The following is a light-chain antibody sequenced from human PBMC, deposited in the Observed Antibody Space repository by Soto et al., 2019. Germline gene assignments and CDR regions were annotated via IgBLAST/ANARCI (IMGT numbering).Light chain of an antibody. V-gene: IGKV2-28*01. CDR3: MQALHTPDT. J-gene: IGKJ2*01. CDR1: QSLLHSNGYNY. CDR2: LGS. Sequence: DIVMTQSPLSLPVTPGEPASISCRSSQSLLHSNGYNYLDWYLQKPGQSPQLLIYLGSNRASRVPDRFSGSGSGTDFTLKISRVEAEDVGVYYCMQALHTPDTFCQGTKLEIK.